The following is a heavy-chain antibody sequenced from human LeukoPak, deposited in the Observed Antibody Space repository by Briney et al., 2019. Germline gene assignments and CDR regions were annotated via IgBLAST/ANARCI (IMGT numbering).Heavy chain of an antibody. J-gene: IGHJ6*04. V-gene: IGHV3-7*03. D-gene: IGHD6-19*01. CDR1: GFTSSSYW. CDR3: ARDEKGHASGWTQLDV. CDR2: IKQDGSEK. Sequence: GGSLRLSCAASGFTSSSYWMSWVRQAPGKGLEWVANIKQDGSEKYYVDSVKGRFTISRDNAKNSLYLQMNSLRAADTAVYYCARDEKGHASGWTQLDVWGKGTTVTVSS.